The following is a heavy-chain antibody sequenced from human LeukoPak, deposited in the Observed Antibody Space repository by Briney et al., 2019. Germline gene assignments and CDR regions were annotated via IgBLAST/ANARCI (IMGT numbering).Heavy chain of an antibody. CDR1: GFTFSSYE. CDR3: AKAHRLVVGAVDYYYYMDV. D-gene: IGHD1-26*01. Sequence: GGSLRLSCAASGFTFSSYEMSWVRQAPGKGLEWVSAISGSGGSTYYADSVKGRFTISRDNSKNTLYLQMNSLRAEDTAVYYCAKAHRLVVGAVDYYYYMDVWGKGTTVTVSS. CDR2: ISGSGGST. V-gene: IGHV3-23*01. J-gene: IGHJ6*03.